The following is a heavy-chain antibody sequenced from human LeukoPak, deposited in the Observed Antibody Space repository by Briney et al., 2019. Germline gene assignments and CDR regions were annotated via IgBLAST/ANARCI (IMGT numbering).Heavy chain of an antibody. J-gene: IGHJ3*02. D-gene: IGHD6-13*01. V-gene: IGHV4-34*01. CDR2: INHSGST. Sequence: SETLSLTCAVYGGSFSGYYWSWIRQPPGKGLEWIGEINHSGSTNYNPSLKSRVTISVDTSKNQFSLKLSSVTAADTAVYYCARLGSSSWYDAFDIWGQGTMVTVSS. CDR1: GGSFSGYY. CDR3: ARLGSSSWYDAFDI.